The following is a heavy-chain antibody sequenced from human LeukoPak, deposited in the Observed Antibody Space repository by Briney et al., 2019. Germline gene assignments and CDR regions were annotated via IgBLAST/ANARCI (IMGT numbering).Heavy chain of an antibody. CDR3: ASSKLRLGELSLAMDY. V-gene: IGHV4-59*12. D-gene: IGHD3-16*02. J-gene: IGHJ4*02. CDR1: GGTISSYY. Sequence: PSETLSLTCFLTGGTISSYYCSWIGEPRGMGLEWIGYIYYSGSTNYNPSLKSRVTISVDTSKNQFSLKLSSVTAADTAVYYCASSKLRLGELSLAMDYWGQGTLVTVSS. CDR2: IYYSGST.